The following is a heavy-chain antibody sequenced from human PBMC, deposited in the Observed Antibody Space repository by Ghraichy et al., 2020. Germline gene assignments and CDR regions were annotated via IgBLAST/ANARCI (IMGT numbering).Heavy chain of an antibody. D-gene: IGHD3-22*01. V-gene: IGHV3-23*01. CDR1: GFTFSSYA. CDR3: AKVAGDSSGYYYLGFDI. J-gene: IGHJ3*02. Sequence: GGSLRLSCAASGFTFSSYAMSWVRQAPGKGLEWVSTISGSASSTYYADSVKGRFTISRDNSRNTLFLQINSLTAEDTAVYTCAKVAGDSSGYYYLGFDIWGKGTMVTVSS. CDR2: ISGSASST.